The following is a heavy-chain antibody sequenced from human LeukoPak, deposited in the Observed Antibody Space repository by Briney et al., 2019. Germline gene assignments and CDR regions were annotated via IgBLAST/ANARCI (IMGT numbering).Heavy chain of an antibody. J-gene: IGHJ4*02. D-gene: IGHD3-3*01. CDR3: ARRYDFWSGYPPPLDY. CDR2: IYSSGRT. CDR1: GGSISSYY. Sequence: PSETLSLTCTVSGGSISSYYWTWIRQPAGKGLEWIGRIYSSGRTNYNPSLKSRVTISVDTSKKQFSLKLSSVTAADTAVYYCARRYDFWSGYPPPLDYWGQGTLVTVSS. V-gene: IGHV4-4*07.